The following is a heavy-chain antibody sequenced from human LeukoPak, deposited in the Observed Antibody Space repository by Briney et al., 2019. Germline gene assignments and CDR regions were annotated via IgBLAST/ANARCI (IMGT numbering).Heavy chain of an antibody. CDR3: ARDAAAGAGVFDY. D-gene: IGHD6-13*01. CDR1: GFTFSTYW. V-gene: IGHV3-7*03. J-gene: IGHJ4*02. CDR2: IKQDGSEK. Sequence: GGSLRLSCAASGFTFSTYWMSWVRQAPGKGLEWVANIKQDGSEKYYVDSVKGRFTISRDNAKNSVYLQMNSLRAEDTAVYYCARDAAAGAGVFDYWGQGTLVTVSS.